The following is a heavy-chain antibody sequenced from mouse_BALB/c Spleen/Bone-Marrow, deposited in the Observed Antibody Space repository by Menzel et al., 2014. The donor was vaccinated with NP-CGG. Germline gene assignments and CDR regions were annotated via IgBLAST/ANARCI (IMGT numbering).Heavy chain of an antibody. CDR3: TRGGLRHYAMDY. CDR2: IHPGSGDT. V-gene: IGHV1-15*01. J-gene: IGHJ4*01. Sequence: ESGAELVRPGASVKLSCKALGYTFTDYEMHWVKQTPEHGLEWIGAIHPGSGDTAYNQKFKGKATLTADKSSSTAYMELSSLTSEDSAAYYCTRGGLRHYAMDYWGQGTPVPVSS. CDR1: GYTFTDYE. D-gene: IGHD2-4*01.